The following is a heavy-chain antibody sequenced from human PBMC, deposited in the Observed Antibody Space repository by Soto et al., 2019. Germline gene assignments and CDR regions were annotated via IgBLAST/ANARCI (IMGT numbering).Heavy chain of an antibody. CDR2: ISYDGSNK. CDR3: AKDRGYDIPFGMDV. D-gene: IGHD3-9*01. J-gene: IGHJ6*02. CDR1: GFTFSSYG. Sequence: QVQLVESGGGVVQPGRSLRLSCAASGFTFSSYGMHWVRQAPGKGLEWLAVISYDGSNKYYADSVKGRFTISRDNSKNTLYLQMNSLRAEDTAVYYCAKDRGYDIPFGMDVWGQGTTVTVSS. V-gene: IGHV3-30*18.